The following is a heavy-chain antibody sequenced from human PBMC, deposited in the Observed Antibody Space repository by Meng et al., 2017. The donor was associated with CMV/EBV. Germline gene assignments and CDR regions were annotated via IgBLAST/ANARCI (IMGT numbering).Heavy chain of an antibody. CDR3: ARDLGGCSSTSCYKGWFDP. J-gene: IGHJ5*02. V-gene: IGHV3-21*04. D-gene: IGHD2-2*02. Sequence: FSSYSMNWVRQSPGKGLEWVSSISSSSSYIYYADSVKGRFTISRDNAKNSLYLQMNSLRAEDTAVYYCARDLGGCSSTSCYKGWFDPWGQGTLVTVSS. CDR2: ISSSSSYI. CDR1: FSSYS.